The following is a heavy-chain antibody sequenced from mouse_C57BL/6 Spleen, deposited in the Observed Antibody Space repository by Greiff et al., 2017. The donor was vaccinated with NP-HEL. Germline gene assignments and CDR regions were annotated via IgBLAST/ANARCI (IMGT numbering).Heavy chain of an antibody. CDR1: GYTFTSYW. CDR3: ARWDDGYYWYFDV. Sequence: QVQLQQPGAELVRPGSSVKLSCKASGYTFTSYWMHWVKQRPIQGLEWIGNIDPSDSETHYNQKFKDKATLTVDKSSSTAYMQLSSLTSEDSAVYYCARWDDGYYWYFDVWGTGTTVTVSS. V-gene: IGHV1-52*01. J-gene: IGHJ1*03. CDR2: IDPSDSET. D-gene: IGHD2-3*01.